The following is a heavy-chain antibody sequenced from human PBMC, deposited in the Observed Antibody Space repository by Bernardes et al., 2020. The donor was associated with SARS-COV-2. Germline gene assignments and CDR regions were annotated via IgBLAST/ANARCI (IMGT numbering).Heavy chain of an antibody. CDR2: INPISGIT. V-gene: IGHV1-2*04. J-gene: IGHJ6*02. CDR3: ARGRPVGSTYDYDYGLDV. CDR1: GYPFTHYH. D-gene: IGHD1-26*01. Sequence: ASVKVSCQASGYPFTHYHMYWVRQAPGQGLEWMGWINPISGITIYAQKFQDWVTLTRDTAISTVYMELRRLTSGDTAVYFCARGRPVGSTYDYDYGLDVWGRGTTVTVSS.